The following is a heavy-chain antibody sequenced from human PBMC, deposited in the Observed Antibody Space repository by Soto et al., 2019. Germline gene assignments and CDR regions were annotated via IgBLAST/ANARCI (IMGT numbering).Heavy chain of an antibody. D-gene: IGHD3-22*01. Sequence: SETLSLTCAVSGGSISSSNWWSWVRQPPGKGLEWIGEIYHSGSTNYNPSLKSRVTISVDKSKNQFSLKLSSVTAADTAVYYCARDWREVVITQYYYYGMDVWGQGTTVTVSS. V-gene: IGHV4-4*02. CDR1: GGSISSSNW. CDR2: IYHSGST. CDR3: ARDWREVVITQYYYYGMDV. J-gene: IGHJ6*02.